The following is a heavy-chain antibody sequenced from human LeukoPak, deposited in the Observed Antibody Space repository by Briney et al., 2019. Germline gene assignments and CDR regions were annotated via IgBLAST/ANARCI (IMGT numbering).Heavy chain of an antibody. D-gene: IGHD3-3*01. V-gene: IGHV3-7*01. J-gene: IGHJ4*02. CDR3: ARDGGVLGKFDY. Sequence: GGSLRLSCAASGFTFSSYWMSWVRQAPGKGLEWVANMNQDGSEKNYVDSVKGRFAISRDNAKNSLYLQMNSLRAEDTAVYCCARDGGVLGKFDYWGQGTLVTVSS. CDR2: MNQDGSEK. CDR1: GFTFSSYW.